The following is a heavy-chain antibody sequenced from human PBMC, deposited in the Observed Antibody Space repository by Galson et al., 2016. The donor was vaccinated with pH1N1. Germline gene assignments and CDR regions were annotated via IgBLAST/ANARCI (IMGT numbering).Heavy chain of an antibody. D-gene: IGHD4-17*01. V-gene: IGHV3-30*02. CDR3: AKDLLIPGMTPVINPDDY. J-gene: IGHJ4*02. CDR1: GFSFSRYG. Sequence: SLRLSCAAAGFSFSRYGFHWVRQAPGKGLEWVAFIRTDGINKNYADSVKGRFTISRDNSRNTQFLQMNGLRAEDTAVYYCAKDLLIPGMTPVINPDDYWGQGTLVTVSS. CDR2: IRTDGINK.